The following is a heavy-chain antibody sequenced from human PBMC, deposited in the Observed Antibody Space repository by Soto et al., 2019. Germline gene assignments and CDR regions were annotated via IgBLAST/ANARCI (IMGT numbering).Heavy chain of an antibody. CDR2: IYYSGST. CDR1: GGSISSGGYY. V-gene: IGHV4-31*03. Sequence: PSETLSLTCTVSGGSISSGGYYWSWIRQHPGKGLEWIGYIYYSGSTYYNPSLKSRVTISVDTSKNQFSLKLSSVTAADTAVYYCARDHWGGGYSYKYYHYGMDVWGQGTTVTVSS. CDR3: ARDHWGGGYSYKYYHYGMDV. D-gene: IGHD5-18*01. J-gene: IGHJ6*02.